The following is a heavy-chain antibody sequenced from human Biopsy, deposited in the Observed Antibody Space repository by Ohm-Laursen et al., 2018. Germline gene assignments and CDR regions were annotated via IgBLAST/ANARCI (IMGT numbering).Heavy chain of an antibody. Sequence: SQTLSLTCAISGYIVSNKAAAWNCIRRSPSRGLEWLGMTFSRAQWHFDYAVFVRSRITIKTDTSRNQFSLQLNSVTPDDTAVYFCARETPTGIPFNWFDPWGQGTLVTVSS. CDR2: TFSRAQWHF. J-gene: IGHJ5*02. V-gene: IGHV6-1*01. CDR1: GYIVSNKAAA. D-gene: IGHD1-1*01. CDR3: ARETPTGIPFNWFDP.